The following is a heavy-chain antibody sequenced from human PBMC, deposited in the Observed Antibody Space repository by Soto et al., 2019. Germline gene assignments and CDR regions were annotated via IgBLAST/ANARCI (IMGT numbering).Heavy chain of an antibody. CDR3: AREGVPPSDIRHDYYGMDV. J-gene: IGHJ6*02. CDR1: GFTFSNFD. CDR2: ISYDVSKR. Sequence: GGSLRLSCSVSGFTFSNFDMHWVRQAPGKGLEWVAVISYDVSKRNYPGSVEGRFTVARDNSNNTLFLEMNSLRVEDTAVYYCAREGVPPSDIRHDYYGMDVWGQGTPVTVSS. D-gene: IGHD2-2*02. V-gene: IGHV3-30-3*01.